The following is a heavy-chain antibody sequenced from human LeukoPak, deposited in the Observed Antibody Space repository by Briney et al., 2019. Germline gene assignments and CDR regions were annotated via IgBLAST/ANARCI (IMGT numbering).Heavy chain of an antibody. CDR3: ARVAYCGGDCYSYQ. Sequence: PGGSLRLSCAASGFTFSTYWMHWVRQAPGKGLVWVSRINSDGSSTNYADSVKGRFTISKDNAKNTLYLQMNSLRAEDTAVYYCARVAYCGGDCYSYQWGQGTLVTVSS. V-gene: IGHV3-74*01. CDR1: GFTFSTYW. CDR2: INSDGSST. J-gene: IGHJ4*02. D-gene: IGHD2-21*02.